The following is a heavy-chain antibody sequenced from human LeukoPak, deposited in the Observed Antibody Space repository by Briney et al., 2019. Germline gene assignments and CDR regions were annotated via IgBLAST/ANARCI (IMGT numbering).Heavy chain of an antibody. V-gene: IGHV4-30-4*08. CDR1: GGSISSGDYY. D-gene: IGHD4-17*01. CDR3: ARVPPTVHYYFDY. CDR2: IYYSGST. Sequence: KPSETLSLTCTVSGGSISSGDYYWCWLRQPPRKGLEWIGYIYYSGSTYYNPSLKSRVTISVDTSKNQFSLKLSSVTAADTAVYYCARVPPTVHYYFDYWDRGTLVTVSS. J-gene: IGHJ4*02.